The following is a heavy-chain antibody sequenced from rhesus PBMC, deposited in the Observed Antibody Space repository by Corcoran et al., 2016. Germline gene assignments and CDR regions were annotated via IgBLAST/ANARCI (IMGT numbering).Heavy chain of an antibody. Sequence: EVQLVESGGGLAKPGGSLSLSCAASGFSFSDYYMSWFLHAPGHGLEWVSGISYTGGSTYYADSVKGRFTISRENAKKTLYLQMDSLRAEDTAVYYCARDAVTTDNSLDVWGRGVLVTVSS. CDR3: ARDAVTTDNSLDV. J-gene: IGHJ5-2*02. CDR2: ISYTGGST. D-gene: IGHD4-23*01. CDR1: GFSFSDYY. V-gene: IGHV3S18*01.